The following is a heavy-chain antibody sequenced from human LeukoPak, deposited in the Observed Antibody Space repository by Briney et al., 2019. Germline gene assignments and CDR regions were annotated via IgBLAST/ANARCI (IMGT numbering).Heavy chain of an antibody. Sequence: PGGSLRLSCAASGFTFSSYAMSWVRQAPGKGLEWVSGISGSGGSTYYADSVKGRFTISRDNSKNTLYLQMNSLRAEDTAVYYCAKEGAFWSGYYKDYRGQGTLVTVSS. D-gene: IGHD3-3*01. CDR3: AKEGAFWSGYYKDY. CDR1: GFTFSSYA. V-gene: IGHV3-23*01. CDR2: ISGSGGST. J-gene: IGHJ4*02.